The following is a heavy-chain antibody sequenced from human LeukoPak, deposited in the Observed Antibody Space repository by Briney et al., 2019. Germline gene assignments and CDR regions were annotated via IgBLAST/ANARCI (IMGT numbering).Heavy chain of an antibody. J-gene: IGHJ4*01. V-gene: IGHV3-66*01. CDR3: ARSFYDILIRYYPYFEY. CDR1: GLSVSSND. Sequence: GGSLRLSCVASGLSVSSNDRSGVRQAPGNGLEWVSVIYRDGSSYYAESVKGRFTISRDNSTNTLYIQMNSLRAEDTAVYYCARSFYDILIRYYPYFEYWGHGTPVTVSS. CDR2: IYRDGSS. D-gene: IGHD3-9*01.